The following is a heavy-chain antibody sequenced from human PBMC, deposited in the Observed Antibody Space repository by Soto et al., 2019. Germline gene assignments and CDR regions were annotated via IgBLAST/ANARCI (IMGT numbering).Heavy chain of an antibody. CDR3: ARGHYGMDV. CDR2: IKNEDGSEK. V-gene: IGHV3-7*03. CDR1: GFTFSVHW. Sequence: GGSLRLSCAASGFTFSVHWISWVRQAPGKGLEWVANIKNEDGSEKYYVDSVKGRFTISRDNAKNSVFLQMNSLRVEDTAAYYCARGHYGMDVWGQGTTVTVSS. J-gene: IGHJ6*02.